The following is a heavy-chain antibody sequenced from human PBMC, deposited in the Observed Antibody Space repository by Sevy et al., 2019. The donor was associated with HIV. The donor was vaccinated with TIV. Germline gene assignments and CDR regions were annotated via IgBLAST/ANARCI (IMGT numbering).Heavy chain of an antibody. CDR3: AKGRKQWLTFDY. J-gene: IGHJ4*02. CDR1: GFTFSSYA. CDR2: ISGRGGST. Sequence: GGSLRLSCAASGFTFSSYAMSWVRQAPGKGLEWVSAISGRGGSTYYADAVKGRFTISRENCKNTLYLQMNSLRAEDTAVYYCAKGRKQWLTFDYWGQGTLVTVSS. V-gene: IGHV3-23*01. D-gene: IGHD6-19*01.